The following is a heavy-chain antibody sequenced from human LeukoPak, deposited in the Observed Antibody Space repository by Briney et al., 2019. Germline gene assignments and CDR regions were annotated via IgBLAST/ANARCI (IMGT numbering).Heavy chain of an antibody. CDR2: MNPNSGNT. D-gene: IGHD3-3*01. CDR3: ARVVRFLEWLSRKYYFDY. Sequence: ASVTVSCKASGYTFTSYDINWVRQAPGQGLEWMGWMNPNSGNTDYAQKFQGRVTMTRNTSISTAYMELSSLRSEDTAVYYCARVVRFLEWLSRKYYFDYWGQGTLVTVSS. V-gene: IGHV1-8*01. CDR1: GYTFTSYD. J-gene: IGHJ4*02.